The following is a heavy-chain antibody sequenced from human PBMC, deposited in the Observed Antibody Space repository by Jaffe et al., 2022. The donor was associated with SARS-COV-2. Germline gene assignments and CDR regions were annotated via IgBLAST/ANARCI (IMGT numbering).Heavy chain of an antibody. V-gene: IGHV3-66*02. CDR1: GFTVSSNY. CDR2: IYSGGST. Sequence: EVQLVESGGGLVQPGGSLRLSCAASGFTVSSNYMSWVRQAPGKGLEWVSVIYSGGSTYYADSVKGRFTISRDNSKNTLYLQMNSLRAEDTAVYYCARVGITMVRGVDYWGQGTLVTVSS. J-gene: IGHJ4*02. D-gene: IGHD3-10*01. CDR3: ARVGITMVRGVDY.